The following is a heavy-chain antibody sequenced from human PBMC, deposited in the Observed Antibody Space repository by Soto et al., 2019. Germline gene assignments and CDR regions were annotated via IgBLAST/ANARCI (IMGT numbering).Heavy chain of an antibody. V-gene: IGHV3-21*01. Sequence: PGGSLRLSCAASGFTFSSYSMNWVRQAPGKGLEWVSSISSSSSYIYYADSVKGRFTISRDNAKNSLYLQMNSLRAEDTAVYYCARALVRAAAPTQENWFDPWGQGTLVTVAS. CDR3: ARALVRAAAPTQENWFDP. CDR1: GFTFSSYS. J-gene: IGHJ5*02. D-gene: IGHD6-13*01. CDR2: ISSSSSYI.